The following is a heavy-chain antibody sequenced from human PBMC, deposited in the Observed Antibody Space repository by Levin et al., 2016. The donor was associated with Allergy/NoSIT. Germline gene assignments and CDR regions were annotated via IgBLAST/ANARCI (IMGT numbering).Heavy chain of an antibody. Sequence: GESLKISCAASGFTFSSYGMHWVRQAPGKGLEWVAVISYDGSNKYYADSVKGRFTISRDNSKNTLYLQMNSLRAEDTAVYYCAKDGNIVATIFYPDYWGQGTLVTVSS. V-gene: IGHV3-30*18. CDR1: GFTFSSYG. CDR2: ISYDGSNK. J-gene: IGHJ4*02. CDR3: AKDGNIVATIFYPDY. D-gene: IGHD5-12*01.